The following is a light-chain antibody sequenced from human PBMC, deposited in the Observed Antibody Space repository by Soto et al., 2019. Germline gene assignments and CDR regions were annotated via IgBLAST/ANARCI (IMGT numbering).Light chain of an antibody. CDR1: SGSIDNNY. CDR3: QSYDSDFVV. V-gene: IGLV6-57*04. Sequence: NFMLTQPHSVSESPGKTLSISCTRSSGSIDNNYVQWYQQRPGSAPTTVIYENNQRLSWVPDRFSGSTDGSSNSASLTISGLQTEEEADYYCQSYDSDFVVFGGGTKLTVL. J-gene: IGLJ2*01. CDR2: ENN.